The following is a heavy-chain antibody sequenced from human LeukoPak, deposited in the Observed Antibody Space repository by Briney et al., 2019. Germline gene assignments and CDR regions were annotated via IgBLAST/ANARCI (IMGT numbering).Heavy chain of an antibody. V-gene: IGHV3-7*01. CDR2: IKQDGSEK. CDR3: ARLDSTFDY. J-gene: IGHJ4*02. Sequence: QAGGSLRLSCAASGFTFSTYAMNWVRQAPGKGLEWVANIKQDGSEKYYVDSVKGRFTISRDNAKNSLFLQMNSLRAEDTAVYYCARLDSTFDYWGQGTLVTVSS. CDR1: GFTFSTYA. D-gene: IGHD3/OR15-3a*01.